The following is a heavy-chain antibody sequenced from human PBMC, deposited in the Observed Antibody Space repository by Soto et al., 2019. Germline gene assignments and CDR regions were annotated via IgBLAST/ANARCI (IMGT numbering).Heavy chain of an antibody. CDR3: ARDKRFLEWLPAVDGMDV. V-gene: IGHV4-38-2*02. CDR1: GYSISSGYY. J-gene: IGHJ6*02. Sequence: SETLSLTCAGSGYSISSGYYWGWIRQPPGKGLEWIGSIYHSGSTYYNPSLKSRVTISVDTSKNQFSLKLSSVTAADTAVYYCARDKRFLEWLPAVDGMDVWGQGTTVTVSS. CDR2: IYHSGST. D-gene: IGHD3-3*01.